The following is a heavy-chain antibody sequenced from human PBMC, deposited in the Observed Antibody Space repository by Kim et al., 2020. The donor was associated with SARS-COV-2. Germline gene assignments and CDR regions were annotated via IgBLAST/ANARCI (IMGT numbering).Heavy chain of an antibody. D-gene: IGHD6-13*01. J-gene: IGHJ4*02. CDR2: IKQDGSEK. CDR3: ASFKGIAAAHAFDY. CDR1: GFTFSSYW. Sequence: GGSLRLSCAASGFTFSSYWMSWVRQAPGKGLEWVANIKQDGSEKYYVDSVKGRFTISRDNAKNSLYLQMNSLRAEDTAVYYCASFKGIAAAHAFDYWGQGTLVTVSS. V-gene: IGHV3-7*03.